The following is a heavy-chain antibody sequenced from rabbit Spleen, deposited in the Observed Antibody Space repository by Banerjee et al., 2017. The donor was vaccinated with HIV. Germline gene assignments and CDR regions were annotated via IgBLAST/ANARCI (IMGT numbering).Heavy chain of an antibody. CDR3: ARDSSSSFSSYGMDL. CDR1: GVSFSARSY. CDR2: IDSGSSGFT. J-gene: IGHJ6*01. Sequence: QEQLEESGGDLVKPGASLTLTCIASGVSFSARSYMCWVRQAPGKGLEWIACIDSGSSGFTYFASWAKGLFTISKTSSTTVTLQMTSLTAADTATYFCARDSSSSFSSYGMDLWGQGPWSPS. D-gene: IGHD1-1*01. V-gene: IGHV1S45*01.